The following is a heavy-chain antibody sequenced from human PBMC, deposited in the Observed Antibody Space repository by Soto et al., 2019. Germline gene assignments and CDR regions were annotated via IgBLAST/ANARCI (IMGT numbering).Heavy chain of an antibody. D-gene: IGHD1-1*01. J-gene: IGHJ4*02. Sequence: EVQLVESGGGLVQPGGSLRLSCAASGFTFSSYWMSWVRQAPGKGLEWVANIKQDGSEKYYVDSVKGRFTISRDNAKDSLYLQMNSLRAEDTAVYYCARDPHERWNNVNFAYWGQGTLVTVSS. CDR1: GFTFSSYW. CDR2: IKQDGSEK. V-gene: IGHV3-7*05. CDR3: ARDPHERWNNVNFAY.